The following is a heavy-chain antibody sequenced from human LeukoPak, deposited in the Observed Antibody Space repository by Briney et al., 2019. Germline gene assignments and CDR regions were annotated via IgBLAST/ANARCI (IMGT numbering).Heavy chain of an antibody. J-gene: IGHJ6*02. CDR1: GFTVSSNF. D-gene: IGHD3-16*01. CDR2: THSDNSGGTT. CDR3: ARERGWGAPYFYGVDV. V-gene: IGHV3-66*01. Sequence: AGGSLRLSCAASGFTVSSNFMGWVRQAPGKGLEWVSVTHSDNSGGTTYYADSVQGRFTISRDNSKNTLYLQMNSLRAEDTAVYYCARERGWGAPYFYGVDVWGQGTTVTVSS.